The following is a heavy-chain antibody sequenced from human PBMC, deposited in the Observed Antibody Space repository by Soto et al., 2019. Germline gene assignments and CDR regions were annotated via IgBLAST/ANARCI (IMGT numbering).Heavy chain of an antibody. J-gene: IGHJ4*02. CDR3: ARVSPPPDY. CDR2: ISTSGSTI. Sequence: QVQLVESGGGLVKPGGSLRLSCEAPGFTFSDYYMSWIRQAPGKGLEWVSYISTSGSTINYADSVKSRFTISRDNAKNSLYLQPNCLRAEATAVYYCARVSPPPDYWGQGPLVTVSS. CDR1: GFTFSDYY. V-gene: IGHV3-11*01.